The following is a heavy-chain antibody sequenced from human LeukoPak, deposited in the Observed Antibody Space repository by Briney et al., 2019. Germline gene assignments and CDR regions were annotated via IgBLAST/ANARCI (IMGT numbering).Heavy chain of an antibody. D-gene: IGHD3-22*01. J-gene: IGHJ3*02. CDR2: INHSGST. CDR3: ARGQRDHYDSSGYYYIPLAFDI. V-gene: IGHV4-34*01. CDR1: GGSFSGYY. Sequence: SETLSLTCAVYGGSFSGYYWSWIRQPPGKGLEWIGEINHSGSTNYNPSLKSRVTISVDTSKNQCSLKLSSVTAADTAVYYCARGQRDHYDSSGYYYIPLAFDIWGQGTMVTVSS.